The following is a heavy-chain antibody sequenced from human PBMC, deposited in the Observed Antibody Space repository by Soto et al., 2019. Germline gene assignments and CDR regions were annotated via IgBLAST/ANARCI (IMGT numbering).Heavy chain of an antibody. CDR2: IIPIFGTA. CDR3: ARDFLPSGQLLDVSRGYNWFYP. V-gene: IGHV1-69*01. J-gene: IGHJ5*02. CDR1: GGTFSSYA. Sequence: QVQLVQSGAEVKKPGSSVKVSCKASGGTFSSYAISWVRQAPGQGLEWMGGIIPIFGTANYAQKFQGRVTITADESTRSAYMELSSLRSEDTAVYYCARDFLPSGQLLDVSRGYNWFYPWGQGTLVTVS. D-gene: IGHD2-2*01.